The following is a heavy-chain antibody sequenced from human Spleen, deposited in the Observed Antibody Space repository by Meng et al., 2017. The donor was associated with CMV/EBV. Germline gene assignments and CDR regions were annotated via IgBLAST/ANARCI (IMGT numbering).Heavy chain of an antibody. CDR2: INPNSGGT. D-gene: IGHD2-15*01. V-gene: IGHV1-2*02. CDR3: ARAARTLLPFDY. CDR1: GYAFTGYY. J-gene: IGHJ4*02. Sequence: KASGYAFTGYYMHWVRQAPGQGLEWMGWINPNSGGTNYAQKFQGRVTMTRDTSISTAYMELSRLRSDDTAVYYCARAARTLLPFDYWGQGTLVTVSS.